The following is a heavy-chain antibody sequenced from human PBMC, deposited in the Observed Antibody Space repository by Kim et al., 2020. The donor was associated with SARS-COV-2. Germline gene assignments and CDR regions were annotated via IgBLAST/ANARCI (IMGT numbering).Heavy chain of an antibody. D-gene: IGHD3-10*01. Sequence: SETLSLTCAVYGGSFSGYYWSWIRQPPGKGLEWIGEINHSGSTNYNPSLKSRVTISVDTSKNQFSLKLSSVTAADTAVYYCARARNYYGSGTLDYWGQGTLVTVSS. J-gene: IGHJ4*02. CDR1: GGSFSGYY. CDR2: INHSGST. V-gene: IGHV4-34*01. CDR3: ARARNYYGSGTLDY.